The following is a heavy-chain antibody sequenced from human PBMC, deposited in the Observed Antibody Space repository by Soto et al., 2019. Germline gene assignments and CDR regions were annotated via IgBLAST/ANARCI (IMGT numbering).Heavy chain of an antibody. Sequence: ASVKVSCKASGYTFTSYYMHWVRQAPGQGLEWMGIINPSGVSTSYAQKFQGRVTMTRDTSTSTVYMELSSLRSEDTAVYYCAREGRGVKVIGYYGMDVWGQGTTVTVSS. J-gene: IGHJ6*02. V-gene: IGHV1-46*01. D-gene: IGHD2-21*01. CDR2: INPSGVST. CDR1: GYTFTSYY. CDR3: AREGRGVKVIGYYGMDV.